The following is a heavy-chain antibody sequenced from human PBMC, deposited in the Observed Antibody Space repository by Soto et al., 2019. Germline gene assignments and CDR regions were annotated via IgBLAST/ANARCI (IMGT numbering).Heavy chain of an antibody. CDR3: AKDRMAAGYYYYYMDV. J-gene: IGHJ6*03. D-gene: IGHD6-13*01. V-gene: IGHV3-23*01. Sequence: GGSLRLSCAASGFTFSSYAMSWVRQAPGKGLEWVSAISGSGGSTYYADSVKGRFTISRDNSKNTLYLQMNSLRAEDTAVYYCAKDRMAAGYYYYYMDVWVKGTTVTVSS. CDR1: GFTFSSYA. CDR2: ISGSGGST.